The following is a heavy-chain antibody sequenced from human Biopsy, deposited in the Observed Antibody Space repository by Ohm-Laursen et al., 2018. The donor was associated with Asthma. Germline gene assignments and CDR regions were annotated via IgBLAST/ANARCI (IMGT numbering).Heavy chain of an antibody. D-gene: IGHD2-2*01. CDR2: IIPIFGPT. J-gene: IGHJ4*02. CDR1: GGTFSSNS. CDR3: ARGPEYVRSSGALDY. Sequence: SSVKVSCKASGGTFSSNSINWVRQAPGQGLEWMGRIIPIFGPTNYAQKFQGRVTISADDSTSTAYMELSSLSSEDTALYYCARGPEYVRSSGALDYWGQGTLLTVSS. V-gene: IGHV1-69*15.